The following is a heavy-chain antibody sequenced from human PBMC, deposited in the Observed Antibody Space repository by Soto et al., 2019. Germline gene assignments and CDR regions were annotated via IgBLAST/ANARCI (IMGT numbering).Heavy chain of an antibody. CDR3: ARDAIAVVGTEVNGMVV. Sequence: SETLSLTCTVSGGSVDSGTYSWSWIRQPPGKGLEWIGYIYYSGSTNYNPSLKSRVTISVDTSKNQFSLKLSSVAAADTAVYYCARDAIAVVGTEVNGMVVSYPGTTLTL. D-gene: IGHD6-19*01. CDR1: GGSVDSGTYS. V-gene: IGHV4-61*01. CDR2: IYYSGST. J-gene: IGHJ6*02.